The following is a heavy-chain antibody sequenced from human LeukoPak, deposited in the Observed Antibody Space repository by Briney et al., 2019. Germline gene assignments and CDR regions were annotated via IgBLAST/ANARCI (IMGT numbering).Heavy chain of an antibody. J-gene: IGHJ3*02. CDR3: ATLIRFLDAFDI. V-gene: IGHV3-43*02. CDR1: GFTFDDYA. Sequence: PGGSLRLSCAASGFTFDDYAMHWVRQAPGKGLEWVSRISGDGGSTYYADSVKGRFTISRDNSKNSLYLQMNSLRTEDTALYYCATLIRFLDAFDIWGQGTMVTVSS. D-gene: IGHD3-16*01. CDR2: ISGDGGST.